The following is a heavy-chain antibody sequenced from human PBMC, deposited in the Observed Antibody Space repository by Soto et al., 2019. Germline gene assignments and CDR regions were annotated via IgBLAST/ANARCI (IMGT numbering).Heavy chain of an antibody. CDR3: ARHGSIGGRRNWFDT. V-gene: IGHV5-51*01. CDR2: IYPGDSDT. D-gene: IGHD6-6*01. CDR1: GCSFSSYW. J-gene: IGHJ5*02. Sequence: PGESLKISCKGSGCSFSSYWIGWVRQMPGKGLEWMGIIYPGDSDTRYSPSFQGQVTISADKSITTAYMQWSSLKASDTGIYYCARHGSIGGRRNWFDTWGQGIQVTVSS.